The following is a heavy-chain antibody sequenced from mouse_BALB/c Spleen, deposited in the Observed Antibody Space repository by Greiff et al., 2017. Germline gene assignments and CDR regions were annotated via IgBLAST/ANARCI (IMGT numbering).Heavy chain of an antibody. CDR1: GFSLTGYG. CDR3: ARDRAYYRYDYAMDY. J-gene: IGHJ4*01. V-gene: IGHV2-6-7*01. D-gene: IGHD2-14*01. Sequence: VQLQESGPGLVAPSQSLSITCTVSGFSLTGYGLNWVRQPPGKGLEWLGMIWGDGSTDYNSALKSRLSISKDNSKSQVFLKMNSLQTDDTARYYCARDRAYYRYDYAMDYWGQGTSVTVSS. CDR2: IWGDGST.